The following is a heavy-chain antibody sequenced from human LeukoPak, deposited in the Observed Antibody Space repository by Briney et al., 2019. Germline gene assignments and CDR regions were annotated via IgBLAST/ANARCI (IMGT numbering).Heavy chain of an antibody. CDR2: IYWNDDK. CDR1: GFSLSTSGVG. J-gene: IGHJ4*02. Sequence: SGPTLVNPTQTLTLTCTFSGFSLSTSGVGVGWIRQPPGKALEWPALIYWNDDKRYSPSLKSRLTITKDTSKNQVVLTMTNMDPVDTATYYCALQVMVRGVILHWGQGTLVTVSS. D-gene: IGHD3-10*01. CDR3: ALQVMVRGVILH. V-gene: IGHV2-5*01.